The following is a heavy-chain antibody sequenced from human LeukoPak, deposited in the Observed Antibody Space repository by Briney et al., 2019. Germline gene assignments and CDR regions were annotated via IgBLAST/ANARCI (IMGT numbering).Heavy chain of an antibody. J-gene: IGHJ4*02. D-gene: IGHD2-21*02. V-gene: IGHV3-74*01. CDR3: ARDPAPYCGGDCYSALYYFDY. Sequence: GGSLRLSCAASGFTFSSYWMHWVRTAPGKGLVWVSRINSDGSSTSYADSVKGRFTIARDNAKNTLYLQMNSLRAEDTAVYYCARDPAPYCGGDCYSALYYFDYWGQGTLVTVSS. CDR2: INSDGSST. CDR1: GFTFSSYW.